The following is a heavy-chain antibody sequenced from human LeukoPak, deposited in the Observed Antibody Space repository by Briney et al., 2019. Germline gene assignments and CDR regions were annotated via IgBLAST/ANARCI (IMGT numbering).Heavy chain of an antibody. CDR2: ISYDGSNK. CDR3: AKDPNSGEFYSSSWSAYYFDY. Sequence: GGSLRLSCAASGFTFSSYGMHWVRQAPGKGLEWVAVISYDGSNKYYADSVKGRFTISRDNSKNTLYLQMNSLRAEDTAVYYCAKDPNSGEFYSSSWSAYYFDYWGQGTLVTVSS. CDR1: GFTFSSYG. V-gene: IGHV3-30*18. D-gene: IGHD6-13*01. J-gene: IGHJ4*02.